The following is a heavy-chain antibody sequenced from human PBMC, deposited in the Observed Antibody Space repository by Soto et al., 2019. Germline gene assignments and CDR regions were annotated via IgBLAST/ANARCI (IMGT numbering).Heavy chain of an antibody. V-gene: IGHV3-53*02. CDR2: IYSGSAT. CDR3: ARGKSGWVTFDY. Sequence: EVRLVETGGGLIQPGGSLRLSCAASGFTVSDTYMNWVRQAPGKGLEWVSVIYSGSATYYADPVKGRFTISRDNSKNTVFLKMSSLRVDDTAVYYCARGKSGWVTFDYWGQGILVTVSS. CDR1: GFTVSDTY. J-gene: IGHJ4*02. D-gene: IGHD6-19*01.